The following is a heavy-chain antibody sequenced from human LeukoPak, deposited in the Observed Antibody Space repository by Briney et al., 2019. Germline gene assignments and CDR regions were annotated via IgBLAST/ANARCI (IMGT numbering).Heavy chain of an antibody. CDR2: IYSGGST. CDR3: AVYYYGSGSYYSNYFDY. Sequence: GGSLRLSCAASGFTVSGNYMSWVRQAPGKGLEWVSVIYSGGSTYYADSVKGRFTISRDNSKNTLYLQMNSLRAEDTAVYYCAVYYYGSGSYYSNYFDYWGQGTLVTVSS. CDR1: GFTVSGNY. D-gene: IGHD3-10*01. V-gene: IGHV3-53*01. J-gene: IGHJ4*02.